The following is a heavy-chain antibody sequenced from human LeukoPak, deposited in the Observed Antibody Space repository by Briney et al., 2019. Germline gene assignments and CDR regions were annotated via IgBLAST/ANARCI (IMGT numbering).Heavy chain of an antibody. CDR3: AKSHSDSSSYFDL. V-gene: IGHV3-30*02. J-gene: IGHJ2*01. D-gene: IGHD6-6*01. CDR2: IRYDGSNK. Sequence: GGSLRLSFAASGFTFSSYGMHWVRQAPGKGLEWVAFIRYDGSNKYYADSVKGRFTISRDNSKNTLYLQMNSLRAEDTAVYYCAKSHSDSSSYFDLWGRGTLVTVSS. CDR1: GFTFSSYG.